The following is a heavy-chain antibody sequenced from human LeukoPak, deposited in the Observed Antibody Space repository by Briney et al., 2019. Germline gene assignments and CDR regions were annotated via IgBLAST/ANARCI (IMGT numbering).Heavy chain of an antibody. CDR3: AKGEAVVPAAIDY. D-gene: IGHD2-2*01. CDR2: ISGRGETT. J-gene: IGHJ4*02. CDR1: GFTFSSYA. V-gene: IGHV3-23*01. Sequence: GGSLRLSCAASGFTFSSYAMSWVRQAPGKGLEWVSGISGRGETTYYADSVKGRFTISRDNSKNTLYLQMNSLRAEDTAVYYCAKGEAVVPAAIDYWGQGTLVTVSS.